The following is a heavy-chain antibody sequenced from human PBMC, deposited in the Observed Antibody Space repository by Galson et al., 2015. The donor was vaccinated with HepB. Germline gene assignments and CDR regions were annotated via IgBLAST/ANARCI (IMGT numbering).Heavy chain of an antibody. V-gene: IGHV3-11*03. Sequence: SLRLSCAASGFTLSDYYMSWIRQAPGKGPEWISYISSTSTHTKYADSVKGRFTISRDNASNSLYLQLDSLRAEDTAVYYCARRRGSWLQSYYFDYWGQGTLVSVSS. CDR3: ARRRGSWLQSYYFDY. J-gene: IGHJ4*02. CDR2: ISSTSTHT. D-gene: IGHD5-24*01. CDR1: GFTLSDYY.